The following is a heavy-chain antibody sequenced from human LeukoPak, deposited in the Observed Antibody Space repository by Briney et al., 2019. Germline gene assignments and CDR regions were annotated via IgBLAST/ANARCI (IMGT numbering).Heavy chain of an antibody. V-gene: IGHV1-2*02. CDR1: GYTFTGYY. CDR3: AVGSDYYDSSQFDY. Sequence: ASVKVSCKASGYTFTGYYMHWVRQAPGQGLEWMGWINPNSGGTNYAQKFQGRVTMTRETSISTAYMELSRPKSDVTAVYYCAVGSDYYDSSQFDYWGQGTLVTVSS. D-gene: IGHD3-22*01. J-gene: IGHJ4*02. CDR2: INPNSGGT.